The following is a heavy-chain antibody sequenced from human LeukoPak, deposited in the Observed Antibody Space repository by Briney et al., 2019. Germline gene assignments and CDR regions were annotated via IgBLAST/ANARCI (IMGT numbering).Heavy chain of an antibody. CDR1: GGSFNEYY. CDR3: ARASPVVTPFYFDS. V-gene: IGHV4-34*01. D-gene: IGHD4-23*01. CDR2: INHRGST. J-gene: IGHJ4*02. Sequence: SETLSLTCAVYGGSFNEYYWSWLRQPPGKGLEGLGEINHRGSTNYNPSLKGPVTISVDTSNHQFSLKLISVTAADTAVYYCARASPVVTPFYFDSWGQGPLVPVSS.